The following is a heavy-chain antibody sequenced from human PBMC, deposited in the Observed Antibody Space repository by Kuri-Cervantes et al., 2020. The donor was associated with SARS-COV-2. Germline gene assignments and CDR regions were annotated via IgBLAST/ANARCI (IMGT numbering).Heavy chain of an antibody. V-gene: IGHV1-69*06. Sequence: SVKVSCKASGYTFSGGYYMYWVRQAPGQGLEWMGGIIPIFGTANYAQRFQGKLTITADRSTSTIYMQLSSLRSEDTAIYYCARQERVYCTNATCRNFFDPWGQGTLVTVSS. CDR2: IIPIFGTA. D-gene: IGHD2-8*01. CDR3: ARQERVYCTNATCRNFFDP. J-gene: IGHJ5*02. CDR1: GYTFSGGYY.